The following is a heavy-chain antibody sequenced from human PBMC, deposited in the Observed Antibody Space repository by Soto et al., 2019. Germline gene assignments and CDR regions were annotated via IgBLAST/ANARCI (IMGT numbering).Heavy chain of an antibody. V-gene: IGHV1-69*01. CDR2: IIPIFGTA. CDR1: GGTFSSYA. J-gene: IGHJ4*02. CDR3: ARGRQAGGYSYGLVY. Sequence: QVQLVQSGAEVKKPGSSVKVSCKASGGTFSSYAISWVRQAPGQGLAWMGGIIPIFGTANYAQQFEGRVTITADESTSTAYMELSSLRSEDTAVYYCARGRQAGGYSYGLVYWGQGTLVTVSS. D-gene: IGHD5-18*01.